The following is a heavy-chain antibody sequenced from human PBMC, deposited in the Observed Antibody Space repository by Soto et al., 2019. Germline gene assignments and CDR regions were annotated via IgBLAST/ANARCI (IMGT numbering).Heavy chain of an antibody. CDR2: IIPILGIA. J-gene: IGHJ4*02. CDR1: GGTFSSYT. V-gene: IGHV1-69*02. Sequence: QVQLVQSGAEVKKPGSSVKVSCKASGGTFSSYTISWVRQAPGQGLEWMGRIIPILGIANYAQKFQGRVTITADKSTSTAYMELSSLRSEDTAVYYCAIAAAGIFAADYWGQGTLVTVSS. D-gene: IGHD6-13*01. CDR3: AIAAAGIFAADY.